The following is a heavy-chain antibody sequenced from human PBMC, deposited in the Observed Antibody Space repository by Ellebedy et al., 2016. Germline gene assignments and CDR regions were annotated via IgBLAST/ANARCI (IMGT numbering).Heavy chain of an antibody. V-gene: IGHV3-30*14. Sequence: GGSLRLXCAASGFTFSSSTMHWVRQAPGKGLEWVAGISFDGRSVHYADSVEGRFTISRDSSRNTLYLQMNSLRAEDTAVYYCAPRAIAAPKWGQGTLVTVSS. CDR3: APRAIAAPK. CDR2: ISFDGRSV. J-gene: IGHJ4*02. D-gene: IGHD6-6*01. CDR1: GFTFSSST.